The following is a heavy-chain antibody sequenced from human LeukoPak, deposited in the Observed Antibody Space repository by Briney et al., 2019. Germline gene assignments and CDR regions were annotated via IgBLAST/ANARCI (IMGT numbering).Heavy chain of an antibody. CDR3: ARYGPYSSSSYDY. CDR2: IYYSGST. D-gene: IGHD6-6*01. J-gene: IGHJ4*02. Sequence: SETLSLTCTVSGGSISSSSYYWGWIRQPPGKGLEWIGSIYYSGSTYYNPSLKSRVTISVDTSKNQFSLKLSSVTAADTAVYYCARYGPYSSSSYDYWGQGTLVTVSS. V-gene: IGHV4-39*07. CDR1: GGSISSSSYY.